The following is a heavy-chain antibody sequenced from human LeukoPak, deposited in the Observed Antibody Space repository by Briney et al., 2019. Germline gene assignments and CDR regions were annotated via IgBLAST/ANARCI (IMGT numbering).Heavy chain of an antibody. J-gene: IGHJ5*02. D-gene: IGHD2-15*01. CDR2: ISGSGGST. Sequence: GKSLRLSCTASGFTFSSYGMSWVRQAPGKGLEWVSAISGSGGSTYYADSVKGRFTISRDNSKNTLYLQMNSLRAEDTAVYYCAKGPYIVVVVAAGGPFDPWGQGTLVTVSS. CDR3: AKGPYIVVVVAAGGPFDP. CDR1: GFTFSSYG. V-gene: IGHV3-23*01.